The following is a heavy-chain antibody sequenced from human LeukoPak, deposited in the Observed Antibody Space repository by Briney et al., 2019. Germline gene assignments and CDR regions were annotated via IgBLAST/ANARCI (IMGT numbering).Heavy chain of an antibody. V-gene: IGHV1-24*01. CDR3: ATAGPRLYYFDY. CDR2: FDPEDGET. J-gene: IGHJ4*02. Sequence: ASVKVSCKVSGYTLTELSMRWVRQAPGKGLEWMGGFDPEDGETIYAQKFQGRVTMTEDTSTDTAYMELSSLRSEDTAVYYCATAGPRLYYFDYWGQGTLVTVSS. CDR1: GYTLTELS.